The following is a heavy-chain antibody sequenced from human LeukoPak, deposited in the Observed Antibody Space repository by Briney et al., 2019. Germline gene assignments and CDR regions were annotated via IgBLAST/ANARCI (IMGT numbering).Heavy chain of an antibody. CDR3: AKDFPYYYDSSGYPDY. D-gene: IGHD3-22*01. CDR2: IKKDGSEE. Sequence: GGSLRLSCEASGITFSFYWMSWVRQAPGKGLEWVANIKKDGSEEYYVDSVKGRFTISRDNAKNSLYLQMNSLRAEDTAVYYCAKDFPYYYDSSGYPDYWGQGTLVTVSS. J-gene: IGHJ4*02. V-gene: IGHV3-7*01. CDR1: GITFSFYW.